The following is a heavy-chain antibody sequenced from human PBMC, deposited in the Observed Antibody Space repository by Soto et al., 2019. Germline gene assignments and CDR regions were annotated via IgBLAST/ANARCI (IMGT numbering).Heavy chain of an antibody. J-gene: IGHJ4*02. D-gene: IGHD2-21*02. CDR2: INPNSGGT. CDR3: ARSIVVVTALDY. V-gene: IGHV1-2*02. Sequence: ASVKVSCKASGYTFTGYYMHWVRQAPGQGLEWMGWINPNSGGTNYAQKFQGRVTITRDTSASTAYMELSSLRSEDTAVYYCARSIVVVTALDYWGQGTLVTV. CDR1: GYTFTGYY.